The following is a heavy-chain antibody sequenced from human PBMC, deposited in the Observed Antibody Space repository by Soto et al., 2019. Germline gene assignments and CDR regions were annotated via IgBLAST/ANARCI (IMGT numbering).Heavy chain of an antibody. Sequence: QVQLQQSGPGLVKPSQTLSLTCAISGDSVSSNSAVWNWIRQSPSRGLEWLGRTYYRSKWYIDHAVSVKSRITSTPDISNNQVSLHLNSVTPDDTAVYYCVSLIGNSWLDSWGQGTLVTVSS. CDR3: VSLIGNSWLDS. J-gene: IGHJ5*01. D-gene: IGHD3-16*01. V-gene: IGHV6-1*01. CDR2: TYYRSKWYI. CDR1: GDSVSSNSAV.